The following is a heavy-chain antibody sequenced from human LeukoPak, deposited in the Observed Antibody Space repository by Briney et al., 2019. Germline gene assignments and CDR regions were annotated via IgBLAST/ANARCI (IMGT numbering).Heavy chain of an antibody. Sequence: ASVKVSCKASGYTFTSYGISWVRQAPGQGLEWMGWISAYNGNTNYAQKLQGRVTMTTDTSTSTAYMELRSLRSDDTAVYYCARVYYDLWSGYEYDALDIWGQGTMVTVSS. CDR3: ARVYYDLWSGYEYDALDI. D-gene: IGHD3-3*01. J-gene: IGHJ3*02. CDR2: ISAYNGNT. CDR1: GYTFTSYG. V-gene: IGHV1-18*01.